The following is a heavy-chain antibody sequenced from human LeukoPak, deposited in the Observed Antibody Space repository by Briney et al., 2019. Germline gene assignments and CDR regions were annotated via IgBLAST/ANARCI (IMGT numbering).Heavy chain of an antibody. CDR1: GFTFDNYA. J-gene: IGHJ4*02. Sequence: GGSLRLSCAASGFTFDNYAMHWVRQAPGKGLEWVSGISWNSGTRVYVNSVKGRFTISRDNAKKQLYLQMNSLRSEDSAVYYCANLDDYWGQGTLVTVSS. V-gene: IGHV3-9*01. CDR3: ANLDDY. CDR2: ISWNSGTR. D-gene: IGHD1-1*01.